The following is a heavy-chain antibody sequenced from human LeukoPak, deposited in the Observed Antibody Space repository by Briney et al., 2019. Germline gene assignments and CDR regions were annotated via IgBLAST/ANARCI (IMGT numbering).Heavy chain of an antibody. CDR2: IYTSGST. V-gene: IGHV4-4*07. Sequence: SETLSLTCTVSGGSISSYYWSWIRQPAGKGLEWIGRIYTSGSTSYNPSLKSRVTISVDTSRNQFSLRLSSVTAADTAVYYCASSVDTAMTSDVGLDIWGQGTMVTVSS. D-gene: IGHD5-18*01. CDR3: ASSVDTAMTSDVGLDI. J-gene: IGHJ3*02. CDR1: GGSISSYY.